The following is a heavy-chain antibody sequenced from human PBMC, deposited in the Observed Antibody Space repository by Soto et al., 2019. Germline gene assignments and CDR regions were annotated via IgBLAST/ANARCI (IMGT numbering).Heavy chain of an antibody. CDR1: GYTFSTYA. CDR2: INVGNNVV. Sequence: QVQLVPSVAEVKKPGASVKVSCKASGYTFSTYAMHLVRQAPGQRLEWMGWINVGNNVVKYSQKFQDRVTITRYTSASTAYMELSSLTSEDTAVYYCAEESSGYYYWGQGPQITVPS. V-gene: IGHV1-3*01. D-gene: IGHD3-22*01. J-gene: IGHJ4*02. CDR3: AEESSGYYY.